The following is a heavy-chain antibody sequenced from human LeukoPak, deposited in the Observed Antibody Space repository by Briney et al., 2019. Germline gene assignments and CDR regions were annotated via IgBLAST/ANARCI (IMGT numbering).Heavy chain of an antibody. CDR3: ARAGVGSSWSTYFDY. V-gene: IGHV1-46*01. Sequence: ASVKVSCKASGCTFTSYYMHWVRQAPGQGLEWMGIINPSGGSTSYAQKFQGRVTMTRDTSTSTVYMELSSLRSEDTAVYYCARAGVGSSWSTYFDYWGQGTLVTVSS. CDR2: INPSGGST. D-gene: IGHD6-13*01. CDR1: GCTFTSYY. J-gene: IGHJ4*02.